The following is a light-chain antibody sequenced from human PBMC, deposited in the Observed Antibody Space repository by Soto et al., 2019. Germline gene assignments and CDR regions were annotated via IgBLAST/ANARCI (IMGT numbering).Light chain of an antibody. J-gene: IGKJ3*01. CDR2: GAS. CDR1: QSVRSSY. Sequence: PGERATLSCRASQSVRSSYLAWYQQKPGQAPRLLIHGASSRATGIPDRFSGSGSGTDFTLTISRLEPEDFAVYYCQQYGSSRGFTFGPGTKVDIK. V-gene: IGKV3-20*01. CDR3: QQYGSSRGFT.